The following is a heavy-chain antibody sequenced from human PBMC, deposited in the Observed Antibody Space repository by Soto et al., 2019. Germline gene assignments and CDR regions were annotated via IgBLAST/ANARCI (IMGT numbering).Heavy chain of an antibody. CDR1: GFNFRGYT. D-gene: IGHD1-26*01. V-gene: IGHV3-23*01. CDR3: AKDFHPDSRWDIDY. CDR2: IFGGGGRST. J-gene: IGHJ4*02. Sequence: EVQLLESGGDLVHPGGSLRLSCAASGFNFRGYTMSWIRQAPGKGLEWVASIFGGGGRSTFYSASVKRRFTISRDDAQNTRFLQMSSLRGEDTAMYYCAKDFHPDSRWDIDYWGQGTLVTVSS.